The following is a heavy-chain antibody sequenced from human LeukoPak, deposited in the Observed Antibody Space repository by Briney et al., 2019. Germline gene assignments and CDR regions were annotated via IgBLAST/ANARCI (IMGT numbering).Heavy chain of an antibody. Sequence: GGSLRLSCAASGFTFGDHIMNWVRQLPGKRLEWVAYVSGSGSTVYYADSVKGRFTVSRDNGKSSLYLQMNSLRVEDTALYYCVRQFASWGQGTLVTVSS. CDR2: VSGSGSTV. CDR3: VRQFAS. J-gene: IGHJ4*02. V-gene: IGHV3-48*01. CDR1: GFTFGDHI.